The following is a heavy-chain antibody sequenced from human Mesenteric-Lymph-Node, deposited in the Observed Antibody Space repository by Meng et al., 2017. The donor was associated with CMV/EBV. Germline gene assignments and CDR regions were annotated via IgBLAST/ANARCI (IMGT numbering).Heavy chain of an antibody. V-gene: IGHV4-31*03. J-gene: IGHJ4*02. CDR2: IYYSGST. Sequence: SETLSLTCTVSGGSISSGGYYWSWIRQHPGKGLEWIGYIYYSGSTYYNPSLKSRVTISVDTSKNQFSLKLSSVTAADTAVYYCARSGGLRPDYWGQGTLVTVSS. CDR3: ARSGGLRPDY. D-gene: IGHD5-12*01. CDR1: GGSISSGGYY.